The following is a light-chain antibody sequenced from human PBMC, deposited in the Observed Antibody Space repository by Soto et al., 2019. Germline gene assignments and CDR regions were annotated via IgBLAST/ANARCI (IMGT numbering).Light chain of an antibody. V-gene: IGKV1-5*01. CDR3: QQYNSYPT. J-gene: IGKJ1*01. CDR1: QSISSW. CDR2: DAS. Sequence: DIQMTQSPSTLSASVGDRVTITCRASQSISSWLAWYQQQPGKAPKLLIYDASSLESGVPSRLSGSGSGTEFTLTISSLQPDDFATYYCQQYNSYPTFGQGTKVDIK.